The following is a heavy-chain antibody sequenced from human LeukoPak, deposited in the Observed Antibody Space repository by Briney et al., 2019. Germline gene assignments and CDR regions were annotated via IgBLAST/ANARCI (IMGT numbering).Heavy chain of an antibody. D-gene: IGHD2-8*02. J-gene: IGHJ4*02. V-gene: IGHV3-23*01. Sequence: TGGSLRLSCAASGFTFSSYAMNWVRQAPGKGLEWVSAISGSSDSTYYADSVKGRFTISRDNSKNTLYLQMNSLSAEDTAVYYCAKDRTDRGYWGQGTLVTVSS. CDR2: ISGSSDST. CDR1: GFTFSSYA. CDR3: AKDRTDRGY.